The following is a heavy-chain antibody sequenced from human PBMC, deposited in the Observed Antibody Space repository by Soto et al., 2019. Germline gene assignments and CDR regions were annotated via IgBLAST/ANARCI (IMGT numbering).Heavy chain of an antibody. Sequence: SETLSLTCTVSGGSISSSSYYWGWIRQPPGKGLEWIGSIYYSGSTYYNPSLKSRVTISVDTSKNQFSLKLSSVTAADTAVYYCARLSKGGKMVDYAFDIWGQGTMVTVSS. V-gene: IGHV4-39*01. J-gene: IGHJ3*02. CDR1: GGSISSSSYY. D-gene: IGHD2-8*01. CDR2: IYYSGST. CDR3: ARLSKGGKMVDYAFDI.